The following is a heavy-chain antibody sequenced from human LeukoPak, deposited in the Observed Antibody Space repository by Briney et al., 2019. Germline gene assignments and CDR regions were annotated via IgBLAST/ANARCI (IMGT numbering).Heavy chain of an antibody. J-gene: IGHJ6*03. CDR3: AKDGEVYCSSTSCFYYMDV. Sequence: GGSLRLSCAASGFTFSGYGMHWVRQAPGKGLEWVAVIWYGGSNKYYADSVKGRFTISRDNSKNTLYLQMDSLRAVDTAVYYCAKDGEVYCSSTSCFYYMDVWGKGTTVTVSS. CDR1: GFTFSGYG. V-gene: IGHV3-30*02. D-gene: IGHD2-2*01. CDR2: IWYGGSNK.